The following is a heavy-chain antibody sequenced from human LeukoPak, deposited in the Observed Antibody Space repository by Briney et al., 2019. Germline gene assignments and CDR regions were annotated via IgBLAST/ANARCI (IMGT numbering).Heavy chain of an antibody. J-gene: IGHJ3*02. CDR2: ISYDGSNK. CDR3: AKVARKWEPYLYDAFDI. V-gene: IGHV3-30*18. Sequence: GGSLRLSCAVSGITLSNYGMSWVRQAPGKGLEWVAVISYDGSNKYYADSVKGRFTISRDNSKNTLYLQMNSLRAEDTAVYYCAKVARKWEPYLYDAFDIWGQGTMVTVSS. D-gene: IGHD1-26*01. CDR1: GITLSNYG.